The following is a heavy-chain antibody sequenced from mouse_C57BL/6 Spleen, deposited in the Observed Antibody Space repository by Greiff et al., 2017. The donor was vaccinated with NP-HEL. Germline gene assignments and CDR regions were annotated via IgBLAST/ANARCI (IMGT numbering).Heavy chain of an antibody. CDR1: GYTFTDYY. Sequence: VQLKQSGPVLVKPGASVKMSCKASGYTFTDYYMNWVKQSHGKSLEWIGVINPYNGGTSYNQKFKGKATLTVDKSSSTAYMELNSLTSEDSAVYYCARSGGSGTSWYFDVWGTGTTVTVSS. D-gene: IGHD4-1*01. J-gene: IGHJ1*03. V-gene: IGHV1-19*01. CDR3: ARSGGSGTSWYFDV. CDR2: INPYNGGT.